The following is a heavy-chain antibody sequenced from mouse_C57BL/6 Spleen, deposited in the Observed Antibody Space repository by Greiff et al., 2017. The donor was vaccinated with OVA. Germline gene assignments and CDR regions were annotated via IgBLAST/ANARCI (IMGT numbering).Heavy chain of an antibody. J-gene: IGHJ3*01. CDR2: ILPGSGST. Sequence: VQLQQSGAELMKPGASVKLSCKATGYTFTGYWIEWVKQRPGHGLEWIGEILPGSGSTNYNEKFKGKATFTAATSSNTAYMQLSSLTTEDAAIYYCARSSTMVTTEGAWFAYWGQGTLVTVSA. CDR1: GYTFTGYW. CDR3: ARSSTMVTTEGAWFAY. V-gene: IGHV1-9*01. D-gene: IGHD2-2*01.